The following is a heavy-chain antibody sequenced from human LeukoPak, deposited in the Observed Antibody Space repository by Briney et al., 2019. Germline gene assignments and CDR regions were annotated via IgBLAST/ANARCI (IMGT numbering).Heavy chain of an antibody. D-gene: IGHD5-12*01. V-gene: IGHV3-48*03. J-gene: IGHJ3*02. Sequence: GGSLRLSCAASGFTFRNYEMNWVRQASGKGLEWVSYISGGGETTYYADSVRGRFTISRDNAKNSLYLQVNSLRAEDTAVYYCARVGSDDAFDIWGQGTMVTVSS. CDR2: ISGGGETT. CDR3: ARVGSDDAFDI. CDR1: GFTFRNYE.